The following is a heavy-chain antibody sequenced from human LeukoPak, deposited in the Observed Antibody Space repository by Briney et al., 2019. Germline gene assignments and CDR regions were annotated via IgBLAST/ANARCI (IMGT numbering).Heavy chain of an antibody. CDR3: ARGAPYRDSDDY. D-gene: IGHD1-14*01. V-gene: IGHV3-7*05. CDR1: GFTVSNYW. CDR2: IKQDGSEK. Sequence: GGSLRLSCAASGFTVSNYWMSWVRQAPGKGLEWVANIKQDGSEKYYVDSVKGRFTISRDNAKNSLYLQMNSLRAEDTAVYFCARGAPYRDSDDYWGQGTLVTVSS. J-gene: IGHJ4*02.